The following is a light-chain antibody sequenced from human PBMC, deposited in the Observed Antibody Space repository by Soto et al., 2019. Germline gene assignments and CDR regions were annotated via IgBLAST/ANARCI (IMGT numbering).Light chain of an antibody. CDR1: QRVSSY. CDR2: GAS. V-gene: IGKV3-11*01. CDR3: QQPSSLPLIT. J-gene: IGKJ5*01. Sequence: EIVLTQSPATLSLSPGERATLSCRASQRVSSYLAWYQQKPGQALRLLIYGASNRPPGIPARFSGSGSGTDFTLTISSLEPEDFAVYYWQQPSSLPLITFGQGTRLEIK.